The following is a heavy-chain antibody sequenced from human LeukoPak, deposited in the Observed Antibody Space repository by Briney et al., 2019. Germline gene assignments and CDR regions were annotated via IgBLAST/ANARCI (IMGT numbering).Heavy chain of an antibody. CDR3: ARSSSSGYYYYFDY. CDR2: IYTSGST. D-gene: IGHD3-22*01. Sequence: SETLSLTCTVSGGSISSYYWSWIRQPAGKGLEWIGRIYTSGSTNYNPSLKSRVTISVDKSKNQFSLKRSSVTAADTAVYYCARSSSSGYYYYFDYWGQGTLVTVSS. V-gene: IGHV4-4*07. J-gene: IGHJ4*02. CDR1: GGSISSYY.